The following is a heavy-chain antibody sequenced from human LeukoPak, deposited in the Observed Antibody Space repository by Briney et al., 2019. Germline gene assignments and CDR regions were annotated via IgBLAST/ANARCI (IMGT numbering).Heavy chain of an antibody. CDR3: ARHSDVIGAI. V-gene: IGHV5-51*01. D-gene: IGHD3-10*01. CDR1: GYTFTHQW. J-gene: IGHJ4*02. CDR2: IYPRDSDT. Sequence: GGSLQISCKASGYTFTHQWIGWGRRKSGSGVEWMGIIYPRDSDTRYSPSFQGHVSISADTSINTAYLEWSRLEASDTAIYYCARHSDVIGAIWGQGTLVTVSS.